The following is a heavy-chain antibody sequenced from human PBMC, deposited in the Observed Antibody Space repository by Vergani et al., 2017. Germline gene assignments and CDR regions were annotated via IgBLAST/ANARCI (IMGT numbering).Heavy chain of an antibody. CDR1: GYTFSNYY. D-gene: IGHD3-9*01. J-gene: IGHJ4*02. V-gene: IGHV1-46*03. Sequence: QVQVVQSGADVKKSGASVKVSCKTSGYTFSNYYMHLVRQAPGQGLEWMGIINPSGGHTNYAQKFQGRVTMTRDTSTSTVYMELSSLRSTDTAIYYCARGDYGIFNGYRHWGQGTLVTVSA. CDR3: ARGDYGIFNGYRH. CDR2: INPSGGHT.